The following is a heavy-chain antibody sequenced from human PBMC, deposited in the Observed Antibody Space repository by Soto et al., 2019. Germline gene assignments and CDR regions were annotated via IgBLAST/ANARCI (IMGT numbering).Heavy chain of an antibody. CDR2: IYYSGST. J-gene: IGHJ5*02. CDR3: GGTGILKNWFDP. D-gene: IGHD1-1*01. Sequence: SETLSLTCTVSGGSISSGGYYWSWIRQHPGKGLEWIGYIYYSGSTYYNPSLKSRVTISVDTSKNQFSLKLSSVTAADTAVYYCGGTGILKNWFDPWGQGTLVTVSS. V-gene: IGHV4-31*03. CDR1: GGSISSGGYY.